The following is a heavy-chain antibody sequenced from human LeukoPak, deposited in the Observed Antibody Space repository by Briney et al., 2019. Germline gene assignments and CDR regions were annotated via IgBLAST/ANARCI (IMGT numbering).Heavy chain of an antibody. Sequence: SETLSLTCTVSGGSISSHYWSWIRQPPGKGLEWIGYIYYSGSTNYNPSLKSRVTISVDTSKNQFSLKLSSVTAADTAMYYCATIGELFNYWGQGTLVTVSS. V-gene: IGHV4-59*11. CDR3: ATIGELFNY. CDR1: GGSISSHY. J-gene: IGHJ4*02. CDR2: IYYSGST. D-gene: IGHD3-10*01.